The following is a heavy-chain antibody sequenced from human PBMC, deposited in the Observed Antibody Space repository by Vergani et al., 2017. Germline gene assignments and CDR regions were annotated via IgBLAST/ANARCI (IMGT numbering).Heavy chain of an antibody. CDR2: IIPIFGTA. V-gene: IGHV1-69*13. D-gene: IGHD6-13*01. J-gene: IGHJ1*01. CDR1: GGTFSSYA. CDR3: ARPPVAAAGMYQAAEDEYFQH. Sequence: QVQLVQSGAEVKKPGSSVKVSCKASGGTFSSYAISWVRQAPGQGLEWMGRIIPIFGTANYAQKFQGRVTITADESTSTAYMELSSLRSEDTAVYYCARPPVAAAGMYQAAEDEYFQHWGQGTLVTVSS.